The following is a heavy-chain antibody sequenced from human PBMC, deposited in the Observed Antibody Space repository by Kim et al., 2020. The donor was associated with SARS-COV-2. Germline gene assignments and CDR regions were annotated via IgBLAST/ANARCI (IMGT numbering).Heavy chain of an antibody. CDR3: ARRRNYYYGMDV. Sequence: YYTPSLQSRVTISVDTSKNQFSLKLSSVTAADTAVYYCARRRNYYYGMDVWGQGTTVTVSS. J-gene: IGHJ6*02. V-gene: IGHV4-39*01.